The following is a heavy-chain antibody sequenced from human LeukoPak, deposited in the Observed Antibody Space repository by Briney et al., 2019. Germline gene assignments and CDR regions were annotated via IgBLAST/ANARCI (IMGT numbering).Heavy chain of an antibody. V-gene: IGHV3-48*02. CDR2: ISVSGGVR. Sequence: GGSLRLSCVASGYPFSSYSMNWIRQAPGKGLEWVSYISVSGGVRSYADSVKGRFTISRDNVENSLYLQMNSLRDEDTAVYYCARVAAGYSVNYFDYWGQGTLVTVSS. D-gene: IGHD4-23*01. CDR1: GYPFSSYS. CDR3: ARVAAGYSVNYFDY. J-gene: IGHJ4*02.